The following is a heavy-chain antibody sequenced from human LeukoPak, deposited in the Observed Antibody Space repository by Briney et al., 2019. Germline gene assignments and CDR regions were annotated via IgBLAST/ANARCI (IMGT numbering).Heavy chain of an antibody. D-gene: IGHD2-2*01. CDR1: GGSISTIGHY. Sequence: SETLSLTCTVSGGSISTIGHYWNWIRQHPGKGLEWIGYIYYSGSTYYNPSLKSRVTISVDTSKNQFSLKLSSVTAADTAVYYCARVGGYCSSTSCIGDNWFDPWGQGTLVTVSS. J-gene: IGHJ5*02. V-gene: IGHV4-31*03. CDR3: ARVGGYCSSTSCIGDNWFDP. CDR2: IYYSGST.